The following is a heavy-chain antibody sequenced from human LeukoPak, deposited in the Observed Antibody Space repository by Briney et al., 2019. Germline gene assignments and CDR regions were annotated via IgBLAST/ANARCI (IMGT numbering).Heavy chain of an antibody. V-gene: IGHV3-30*18. D-gene: IGHD6-25*01. CDR3: AKYLALGQRLPRSAGRHV. J-gene: IGHJ6*02. CDR2: ISYDGSNK. Sequence: PGGSLRLSCAASGFTFRSYGMHWVRQAPGKGLEWVAVISYDGSNKYYADSVKGRFTISRDNSKNTLYLQMNSLRAEDTAVYCCAKYLALGQRLPRSAGRHVGGRGTTVTVSS. CDR1: GFTFRSYG.